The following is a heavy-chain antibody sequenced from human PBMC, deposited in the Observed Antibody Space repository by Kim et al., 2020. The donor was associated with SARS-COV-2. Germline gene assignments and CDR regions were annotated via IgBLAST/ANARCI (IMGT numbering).Heavy chain of an antibody. Sequence: GGSLRLSCAVSGFTFSNYTMNWVRQAPGKGLEWVSSISSSSSHIYYADAGKGRFTISRDNAKNSLYLQMNSLRAEDTAVYYCARETLSLWFGDLIYYFGYWGQGTLVTVST. CDR3: ARETLSLWFGDLIYYFGY. CDR2: ISSSSSHI. CDR1: GFTFSNYT. D-gene: IGHD3-10*01. J-gene: IGHJ4*02. V-gene: IGHV3-21*01.